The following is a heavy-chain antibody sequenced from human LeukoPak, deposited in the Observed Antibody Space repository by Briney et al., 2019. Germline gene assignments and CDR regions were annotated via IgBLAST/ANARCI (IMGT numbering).Heavy chain of an antibody. CDR2: INPNSGGT. D-gene: IGHD2-15*01. Sequence: ASVKVSCKASGGTFSSYAISWVRQAPGQGLEWMGRINPNSGGTNYAQKFQGRVTMTRDTSISTAYMELSRLRSDDTAVYYCARDRRDCSGGSCYSLNNYWGQGTLVTVSS. CDR1: GGTFSSYA. V-gene: IGHV1-2*06. CDR3: ARDRRDCSGGSCYSLNNY. J-gene: IGHJ4*02.